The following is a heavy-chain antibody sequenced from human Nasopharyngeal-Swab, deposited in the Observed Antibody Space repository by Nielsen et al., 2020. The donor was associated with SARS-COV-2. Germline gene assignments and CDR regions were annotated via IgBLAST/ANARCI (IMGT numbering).Heavy chain of an antibody. CDR2: IYPGDSDT. D-gene: IGHD3-16*02. CDR3: ARSLFGLPWAFDI. V-gene: IGHV5-51*01. CDR1: GYSFNSYW. Sequence: GESLKISCKGSGYSFNSYWVGWVRQMPGKGLEWMGIIYPGDSDTRYSPSFQGQVTISADKSISTAYLQWSSLKASDTAMYYCARSLFGLPWAFDIWGQGTMVTVSS. J-gene: IGHJ3*02.